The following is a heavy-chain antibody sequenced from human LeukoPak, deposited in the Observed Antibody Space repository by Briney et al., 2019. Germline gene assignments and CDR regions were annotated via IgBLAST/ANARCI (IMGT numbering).Heavy chain of an antibody. CDR3: ARDHNYAFDN. Sequence: GGSLRLSCTASGFPFIEYSMNWVRQAPGKGLEWISYIRIDSGNTKYADSVRGRLTISADKAKNSLYLQMNSLRVEDTAVYYCARDHNYAFDNWGQGTLVSVAS. CDR1: GFPFIEYS. V-gene: IGHV3-48*01. CDR2: IRIDSGNT. D-gene: IGHD1-1*01. J-gene: IGHJ4*02.